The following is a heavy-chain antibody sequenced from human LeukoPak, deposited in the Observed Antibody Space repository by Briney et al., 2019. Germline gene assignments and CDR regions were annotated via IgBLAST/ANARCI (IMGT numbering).Heavy chain of an antibody. CDR3: ARDSSYYDSSGYDYYYYGMDV. V-gene: IGHV4-4*07. CDR2: IYTSGST. Sequence: SETLSLTCTVSGGSISSYYWSWIRQPAGKGLEWIGRIYTSGSTNYNPSLKSRVTMSVDTSKNQFSLKLSSVTAADTAVYYCARDSSYYDSSGYDYYYYGMDVWGQGTTVTVSS. CDR1: GGSISSYY. D-gene: IGHD3-22*01. J-gene: IGHJ6*02.